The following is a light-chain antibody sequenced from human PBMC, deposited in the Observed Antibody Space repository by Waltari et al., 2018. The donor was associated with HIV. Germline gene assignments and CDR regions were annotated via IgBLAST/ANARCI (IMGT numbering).Light chain of an antibody. CDR2: EAT. V-gene: IGLV2-8*01. CDR3: SAYAGSNNWV. CDR1: ISDVVGYNY. J-gene: IGLJ3*02. Sequence: QSALTQPPSASGSPGQSVTISCSGTISDVVGYNYVAWYQQYPGKAPKLMIYEATKRPSGVPDRFSGSKSDNTASLTVSGLLAEDEADYYCSAYAGSNNWVFGGGTKLTVL.